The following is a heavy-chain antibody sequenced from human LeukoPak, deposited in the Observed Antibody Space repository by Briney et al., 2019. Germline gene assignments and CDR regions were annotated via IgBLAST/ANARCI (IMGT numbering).Heavy chain of an antibody. D-gene: IGHD2-2*01. Sequence: PSETLSLTCAVYGGSFSGYYWSWIRQPPGKGLEWIGEINHSGSTNYNPSLKSRVTISVDTSKNQFSLKLSSVTAADTAAYYCARVRFKPAALYTSNWFDPWGQGTLVTVSS. CDR1: GGSFSGYY. CDR3: ARVRFKPAALYTSNWFDP. CDR2: INHSGST. V-gene: IGHV4-34*01. J-gene: IGHJ5*02.